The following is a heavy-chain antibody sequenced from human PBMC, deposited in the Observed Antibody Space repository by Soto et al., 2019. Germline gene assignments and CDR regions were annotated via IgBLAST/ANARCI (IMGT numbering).Heavy chain of an antibody. CDR3: AASLTPFWSGYYTGYYYYMDV. J-gene: IGHJ6*03. Sequence: ASVKVSCKASGYTFTSYGISWVRQAPGQGLEWMGWISAYNGNTNYAQKLQGRVTMTTDTSTSTAYMELRSLRSDDTAVYYCAASLTPFWSGYYTGYYYYMDVWGKGTTVTVSS. D-gene: IGHD3-3*01. CDR1: GYTFTSYG. V-gene: IGHV1-18*01. CDR2: ISAYNGNT.